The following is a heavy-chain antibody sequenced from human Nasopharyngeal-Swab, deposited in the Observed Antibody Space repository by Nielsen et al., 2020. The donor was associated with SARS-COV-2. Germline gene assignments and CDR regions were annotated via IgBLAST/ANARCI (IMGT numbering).Heavy chain of an antibody. J-gene: IGHJ4*02. V-gene: IGHV3-23*01. CDR2: ISGSGGRT. CDR3: ASHPLSPYYFDF. Sequence: GESLKISCAASGFTFSSYAMSWVRQAPGKGLEWVSAISGSGGRTYYGDSVKGRFTISRDNSKNTLYLQMNSLRAEDTAVYYCASHPLSPYYFDFWGQGTLVTVSS. D-gene: IGHD3-10*01. CDR1: GFTFSSYA.